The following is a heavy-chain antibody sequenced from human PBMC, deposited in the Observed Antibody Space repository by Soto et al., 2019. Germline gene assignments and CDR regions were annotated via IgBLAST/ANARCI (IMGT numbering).Heavy chain of an antibody. CDR2: IVPLFGAE. Sequence: QVRLEQSGSEVKRPGASVQVSCKASGDILRRFGLSWLRQAPGQGLEWMGGIVPLFGAENYAQRFQGMVTITADESTTTAYMELSSLRSEDTAVYYCASDRLPHCSGGSCFSDLAHWGQGTLVIVSS. V-gene: IGHV1-69*01. CDR3: ASDRLPHCSGGSCFSDLAH. J-gene: IGHJ4*02. CDR1: GDILRRFG. D-gene: IGHD2-15*01.